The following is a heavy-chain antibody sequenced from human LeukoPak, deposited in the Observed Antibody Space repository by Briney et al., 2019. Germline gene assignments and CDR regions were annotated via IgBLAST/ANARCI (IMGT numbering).Heavy chain of an antibody. CDR1: GFTFSSYW. CDR2: IKQDGSEK. Sequence: GGSLRLSCTASGFTFSSYWMSWVRQTPEKGLEWVANIKQDGSEKVYVDSVKGRFTISRDNAKSSLYLQMSGLRAEDTAVYYCASDPYSSSWSYGMDVWGQGTTVTVSS. V-gene: IGHV3-7*05. D-gene: IGHD6-13*01. J-gene: IGHJ6*02. CDR3: ASDPYSSSWSYGMDV.